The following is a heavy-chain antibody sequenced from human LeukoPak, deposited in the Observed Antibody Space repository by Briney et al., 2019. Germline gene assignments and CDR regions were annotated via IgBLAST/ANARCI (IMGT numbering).Heavy chain of an antibody. CDR2: IYWNDDK. V-gene: IGHV2-5*01. CDR3: AHRGYGDYPSSKWFDP. J-gene: IGHJ5*02. CDR1: GFSVNRGGVG. Sequence: SGPTLVNPTQTLTLTCTLSGFSVNRGGVGVGWIRQPPGKALQWLAVIYWNDDKRYSPSLKSRLTITKDTSKNQVVLTVTNVDPVDTATYYCAHRGYGDYPSSKWFDPWGQGTLVIVSS. D-gene: IGHD4-17*01.